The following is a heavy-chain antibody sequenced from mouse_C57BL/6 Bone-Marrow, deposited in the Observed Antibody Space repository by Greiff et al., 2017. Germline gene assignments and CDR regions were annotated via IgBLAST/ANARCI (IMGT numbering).Heavy chain of an antibody. CDR1: GYTFTSYW. D-gene: IGHD3-1*01. CDR2: IQPNRGST. V-gene: IGHV1-64*01. Sequence: QVQLQQPGAELVKPGASVRLSCKASGYTFTSYWMHGGKKRPGQGLGWIGMIQPNRGSTNYNEKSKSKATLTVEKSSSTAYMQLSSLTSEDSAVYYCARGLSLFAYWGQGTLVTVSA. CDR3: ARGLSLFAY. J-gene: IGHJ3*01.